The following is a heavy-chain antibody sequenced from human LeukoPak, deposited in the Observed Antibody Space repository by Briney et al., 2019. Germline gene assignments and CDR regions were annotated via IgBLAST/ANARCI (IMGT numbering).Heavy chain of an antibody. CDR3: AKVSSSSALGYFDY. Sequence: PGGSLRLSCAASGFTFDDYAMHWARQAPGKGLEWVSGISWNSGSIGYADSVKGRFTISRDNAKNSLYLQMNSLRAEDMALYYCAKVSSSSALGYFDYWGQGTLVTVSS. CDR2: ISWNSGSI. CDR1: GFTFDDYA. V-gene: IGHV3-9*03. J-gene: IGHJ4*02. D-gene: IGHD6-6*01.